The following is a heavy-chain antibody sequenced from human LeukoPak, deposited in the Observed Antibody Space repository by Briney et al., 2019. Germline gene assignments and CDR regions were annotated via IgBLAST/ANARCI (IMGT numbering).Heavy chain of an antibody. CDR2: ISGSGGST. V-gene: IGHV3-23*01. J-gene: IGHJ4*02. CDR3: AKALEQETVIALDS. D-gene: IGHD6-13*01. Sequence: GGSLRLSCAASGFTFSTYAMTWVRQAPGKGLEWVSAISGSGGSTYYADSVKGRFTISRDNSKNTLYLQMNSLRAEDTSVYYCAKALEQETVIALDSWGQGTLVTVSS. CDR1: GFTFSTYA.